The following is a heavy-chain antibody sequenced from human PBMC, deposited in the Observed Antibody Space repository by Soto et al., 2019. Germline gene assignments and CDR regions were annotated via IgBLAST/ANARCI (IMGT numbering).Heavy chain of an antibody. J-gene: IGHJ3*01. D-gene: IGHD2-8*02. CDR1: GFIFSDYE. Sequence: EAELVDSGGGLVQPGGSLTLSCAASGFIFSDYEVDWVRQATGRGPEWISYISDGGTTIYYAASVKGRFTISRDDAKKSLYLHMKNLRVDDTAIYFCVNKYCTGGTCFEAFELWGQETVVTVSS. CDR3: VNKYCTGGTCFEAFEL. CDR2: ISDGGTTI. V-gene: IGHV3-48*03.